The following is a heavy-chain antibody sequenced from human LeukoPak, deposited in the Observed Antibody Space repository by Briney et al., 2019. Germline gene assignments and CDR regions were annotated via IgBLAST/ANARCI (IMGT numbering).Heavy chain of an antibody. D-gene: IGHD4-11*01. CDR3: AKGPYSNPD. V-gene: IGHV3-30*02. J-gene: IGHJ4*02. Sequence: GGSLRLSCAASGFTFSNYGMHWVRQAPGKGLEWVAFIRYDGGSKYYADSVKGRFTISRDNSKNTLYLQMNSLRTEDTAVYYCAKGPYSNPDWGQGTLVTVSS. CDR2: IRYDGGSK. CDR1: GFTFSNYG.